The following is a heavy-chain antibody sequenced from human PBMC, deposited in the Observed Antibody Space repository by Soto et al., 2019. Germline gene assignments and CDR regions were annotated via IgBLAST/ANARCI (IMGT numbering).Heavy chain of an antibody. J-gene: IGHJ6*02. CDR3: ARSSVLRYFDWTDSYGMDV. CDR1: GFTFSSYA. V-gene: IGHV3-23*01. Sequence: EVQLLESGGGLVQPGGSLRLSCAASGFTFSSYAMSWVRQAPGKGLKWVSAISGSGGSTYYADSVKGRFTISRDNSKNTLYLQMNSLRAEDTAVYYCARSSVLRYFDWTDSYGMDVWGQGTTVTVSS. D-gene: IGHD3-9*01. CDR2: ISGSGGST.